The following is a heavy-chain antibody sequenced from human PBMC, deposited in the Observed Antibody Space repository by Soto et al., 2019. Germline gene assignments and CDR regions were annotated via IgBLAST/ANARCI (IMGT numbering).Heavy chain of an antibody. CDR3: AGDKYYDFWSGYHY. D-gene: IGHD3-3*01. J-gene: IGHJ4*02. V-gene: IGHV3-21*01. Sequence: GGSLRLSCAASGFTFSSYSMNWVRQAPGKGLEWVSSISSSSSSYIYYADSVKGRFTISRDNAKNSLYLQMNSLRAEDTAVYYCAGDKYYDFWSGYHYWGKGTLVTVSS. CDR2: ISSSSSSYI. CDR1: GFTFSSYS.